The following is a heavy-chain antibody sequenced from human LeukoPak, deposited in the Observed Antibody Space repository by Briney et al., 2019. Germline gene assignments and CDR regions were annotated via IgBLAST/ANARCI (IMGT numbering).Heavy chain of an antibody. CDR1: GFTFSGYN. V-gene: IGHV3-48*04. CDR2: IRSSGSLI. Sequence: GGSLRLSCAASGFTFSGYNMNWVRQAPGKGLEWVAFIRSSGSLIYYAESVKGRFTISRDNSRNSLYLQMNSLRVEDTAVYYCARNFYETTGFYYDAFDIWGQGTAVTVSS. D-gene: IGHD3-22*01. J-gene: IGHJ3*02. CDR3: ARNFYETTGFYYDAFDI.